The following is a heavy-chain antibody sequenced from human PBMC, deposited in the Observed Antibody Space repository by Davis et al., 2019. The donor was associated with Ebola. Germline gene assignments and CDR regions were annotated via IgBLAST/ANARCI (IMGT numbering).Heavy chain of an antibody. Sequence: GGSLRLSCAASGFTVSSNYMSWVRQAPGKGLEWVSVIYSGGSTYYADSVKGRFTISRDNSKNTLYLQMNSLRAEDTAVYYCARELVPAAIPPYYYYGMDVWGQGTTVTVSS. J-gene: IGHJ6*02. CDR3: ARELVPAAIPPYYYYGMDV. V-gene: IGHV3-66*01. CDR2: IYSGGST. D-gene: IGHD2-2*02. CDR1: GFTVSSNY.